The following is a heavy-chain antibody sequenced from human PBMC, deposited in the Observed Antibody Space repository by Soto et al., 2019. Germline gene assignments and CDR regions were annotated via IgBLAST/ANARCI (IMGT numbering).Heavy chain of an antibody. CDR3: AKDGGKLLWFGELSGAGYYLDY. Sequence: PGGSLRLSCAASGFTFSSYAMSWVRQAPGKGLEWVSAISGSGGSTYYADSVKGRFTISRDNSKNTLYLQMNSLRAEDTAVYYCAKDGGKLLWFGELSGAGYYLDYWCQGTLVTVSS. V-gene: IGHV3-23*01. J-gene: IGHJ4*02. CDR1: GFTFSSYA. D-gene: IGHD3-10*01. CDR2: ISGSGGST.